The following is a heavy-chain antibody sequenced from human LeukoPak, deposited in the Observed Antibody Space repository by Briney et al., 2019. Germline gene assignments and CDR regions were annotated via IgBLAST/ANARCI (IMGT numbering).Heavy chain of an antibody. CDR1: GFTFSSYG. J-gene: IGHJ4*02. V-gene: IGHV3-30*03. Sequence: GGSLRLSCAASGFTFSSYGMHWVRQAPGKGLEWVAVISYDGSNKYYADSVKGRFTISRDNSKNTLYLQMNSLRAEDTAVYYCARGAYYYEDWGQGTLVTVSA. CDR2: ISYDGSNK. D-gene: IGHD3-22*01. CDR3: ARGAYYYED.